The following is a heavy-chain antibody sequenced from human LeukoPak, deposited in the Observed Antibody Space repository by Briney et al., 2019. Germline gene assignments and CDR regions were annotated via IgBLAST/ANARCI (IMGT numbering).Heavy chain of an antibody. J-gene: IGHJ6*03. V-gene: IGHV1-46*01. D-gene: IGHD1-26*01. Sequence: GASVKVSCKASGYTLTSYYIHWVRQAPGQGLEWMGIINPSGGSTSYAQKFQGRVTMTRDMSTSTVYMELSSLRSEDTAVYYCARDSEWELLYYYYYMDVWGKGTTVTVSS. CDR1: GYTLTSYY. CDR2: INPSGGST. CDR3: ARDSEWELLYYYYYMDV.